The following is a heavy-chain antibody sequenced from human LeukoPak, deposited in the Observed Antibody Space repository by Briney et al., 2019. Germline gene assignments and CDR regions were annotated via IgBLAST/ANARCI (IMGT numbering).Heavy chain of an antibody. Sequence: GGSLRLSCASSGFTFSRYWMSWVRQAPGKGLEWVANIKEDGSVKYYVESVKGRFTISRDNAKNSLYLQMNSLRAEDTAVYYCAASITMFDYWGQGTLVTVSS. CDR1: GFTFSRYW. V-gene: IGHV3-7*02. CDR3: AASITMFDY. CDR2: IKEDGSVK. D-gene: IGHD3-10*01. J-gene: IGHJ4*02.